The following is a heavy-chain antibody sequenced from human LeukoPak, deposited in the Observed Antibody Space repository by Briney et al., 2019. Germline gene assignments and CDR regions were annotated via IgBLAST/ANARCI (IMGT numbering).Heavy chain of an antibody. J-gene: IGHJ6*02. CDR2: INPNSGGT. Sequence: ASVKVSCKASGYTFTGYYMHWVRQAPGQGLEWMGWINPNSGGTNYAQKFQGRVTMTRDTSISTAYMELSRLRSDDTAVYYCARSQGHCSGGSCYSGYYYYYGMDVWGQGTTVTVSS. V-gene: IGHV1-2*02. CDR3: ARSQGHCSGGSCYSGYYYYYGMDV. CDR1: GYTFTGYY. D-gene: IGHD2-15*01.